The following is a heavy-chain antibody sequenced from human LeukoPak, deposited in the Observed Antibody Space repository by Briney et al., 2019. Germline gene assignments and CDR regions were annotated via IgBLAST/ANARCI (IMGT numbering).Heavy chain of an antibody. CDR1: GFSFDDYA. CDR3: AESGLVDDYYYYIDV. V-gene: IGHV3-43D*03. J-gene: IGHJ6*03. Sequence: GGSLRLSCAASGFSFDDYAMHWVRQAPGKGLEWVSLITWDGGTTYYADSVKGRFTISRDNSKNSLYLQVNSLRVEDTALYYCAESGLVDDYYYYIDVWGIGTTVTVSS. CDR2: ITWDGGTT. D-gene: IGHD2-8*01.